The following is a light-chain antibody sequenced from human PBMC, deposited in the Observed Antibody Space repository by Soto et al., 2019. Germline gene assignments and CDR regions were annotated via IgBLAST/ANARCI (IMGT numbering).Light chain of an antibody. Sequence: DIVLEQSPGTLSLSPGESATLSCRASQSVRSGYLAWYQQKPGQAPRLLIYGASSRASGIRDSFSGSGSGTDFTLTISRLEPEDVAVYYCQQYNNWPRTFGQGTKVEIK. CDR1: QSVRSGY. J-gene: IGKJ1*01. CDR2: GAS. CDR3: QQYNNWPRT. V-gene: IGKV3-20*01.